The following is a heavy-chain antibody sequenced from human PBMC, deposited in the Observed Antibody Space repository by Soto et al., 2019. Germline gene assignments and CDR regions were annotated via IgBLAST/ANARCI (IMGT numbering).Heavy chain of an antibody. CDR2: IKSKTDGGTT. V-gene: IGHV3-15*01. D-gene: IGHD6-13*01. CDR3: TVRIADSWDHYYGMDV. J-gene: IGHJ6*02. CDR1: GFTFSNAW. Sequence: PGGSLRLSCAASGFTFSNAWMSWVRQAPGKGLEWVGRIKSKTDGGTTDYAAPVKGRFTISRDDSKNTLYLQMNSLKTEDTAVYYCTVRIADSWDHYYGMDVWGQGTTVTVSS.